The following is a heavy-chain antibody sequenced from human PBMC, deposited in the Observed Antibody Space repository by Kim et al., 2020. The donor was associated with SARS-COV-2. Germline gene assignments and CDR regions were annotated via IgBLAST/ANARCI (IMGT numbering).Heavy chain of an antibody. J-gene: IGHJ6*02. CDR3: ARGPKYDFWSGYYKRGHYYYGMDV. CDR1: GGSFSGYY. D-gene: IGHD3-3*01. V-gene: IGHV4-34*01. CDR2: INHSGST. Sequence: SETLSLTCAVYGGSFSGYYWSWIRQPPGKGLEWIGEINHSGSTNYNPSLKSRVTISVDTSKNQFSLKLSSVTAADTAVYYCARGPKYDFWSGYYKRGHYYYGMDVWGQGTTVTVSS.